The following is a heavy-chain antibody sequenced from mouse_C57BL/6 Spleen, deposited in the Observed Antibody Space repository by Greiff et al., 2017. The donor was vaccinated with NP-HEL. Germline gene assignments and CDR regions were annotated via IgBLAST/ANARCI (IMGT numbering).Heavy chain of an antibody. J-gene: IGHJ4*01. Sequence: QVQLKQSGAELVRPGASVTLSCKASGYTFTDYEMHWVKQTPVHGLEWIGAIDPETGGTAYNQKFKGKAILTADKSSSTAYMELRSLTSEDSAVYYCTRSTGTDAMDYWGQGTSVTVSS. D-gene: IGHD4-1*01. CDR1: GYTFTDYE. CDR2: IDPETGGT. V-gene: IGHV1-15*01. CDR3: TRSTGTDAMDY.